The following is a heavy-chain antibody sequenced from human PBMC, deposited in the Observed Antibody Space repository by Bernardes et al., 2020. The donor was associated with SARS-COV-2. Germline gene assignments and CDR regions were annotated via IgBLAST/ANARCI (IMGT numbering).Heavy chain of an antibody. CDR1: GGSISTSSYY. CDR2: MYYSGST. D-gene: IGHD3-3*01. Sequence: SETLSLTCSVSGGSISTSSYYWGWIRQPTGKGLEWIGSMYYSGSTYFNPSLKSRVTISVDTSKNQFSLKLKSVTAADTAVYYCARRGFDAEWYSGMDVWGQGTTVTVSS. CDR3: ARRGFDAEWYSGMDV. J-gene: IGHJ6*02. V-gene: IGHV4-39*01.